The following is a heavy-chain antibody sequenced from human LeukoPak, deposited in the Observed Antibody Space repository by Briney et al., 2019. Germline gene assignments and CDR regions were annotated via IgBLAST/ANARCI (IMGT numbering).Heavy chain of an antibody. CDR1: GGSISSSNW. D-gene: IGHD2-21*02. V-gene: IGHV4-4*02. CDR2: IYHSGST. Sequence: SGTLSLTCAVSGGSISSSNWWSWVRQPPGKGLEWIGEIYHSGSTNYNPSLKSRVTISVDTSKNQFSLKLSSVTAADTAVYYCAREDILVVTATLDYWGQGTLVTVSS. CDR3: AREDILVVTATLDY. J-gene: IGHJ4*02.